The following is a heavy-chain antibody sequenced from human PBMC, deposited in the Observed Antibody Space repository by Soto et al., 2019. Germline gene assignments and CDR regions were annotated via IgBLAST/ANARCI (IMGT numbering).Heavy chain of an antibody. D-gene: IGHD6-6*01. Sequence: PSETLSLTCTVSGVSISSYYWSWIRQAPGKGLEWIGYIYYSGSTNYNPSLKSRVTISVDTSKNQFSLKLSSVTAADTAVYYCARETGNIADRAYFDYWGQGTLVTVSS. J-gene: IGHJ4*02. V-gene: IGHV4-59*01. CDR3: ARETGNIADRAYFDY. CDR2: IYYSGST. CDR1: GVSISSYY.